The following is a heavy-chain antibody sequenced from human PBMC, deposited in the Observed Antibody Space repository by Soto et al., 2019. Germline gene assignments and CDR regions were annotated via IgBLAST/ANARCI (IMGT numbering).Heavy chain of an antibody. V-gene: IGHV3-48*01. D-gene: IGHD3-22*01. Sequence: GGSLRLSCAASGFTFSSYSMNWVRQAPGKGLEWVSYISSSSSTIYYADSVKGRFTISRDNAKNSLYLQMNSLRAEDTAVYYCASRGVVITTANDAFDIWGQGTMVTVSS. CDR2: ISSSSSTI. CDR1: GFTFSSYS. CDR3: ASRGVVITTANDAFDI. J-gene: IGHJ3*02.